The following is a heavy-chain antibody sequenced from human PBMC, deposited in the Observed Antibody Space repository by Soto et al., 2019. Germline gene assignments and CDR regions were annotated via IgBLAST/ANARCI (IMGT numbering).Heavy chain of an antibody. CDR3: ARGNTNVYALDV. CDR1: GFTFSSYW. J-gene: IGHJ6*02. V-gene: IGHV3-74*01. CDR2: IKGDGSST. Sequence: EVQLVESGGDLVQPGGSLRLSCAASGFTFSSYWMHWVRQAPGKELVWVSRIKGDGSSTNSADSLQGRFTISRDNAKSTLNLQINSLRAEDTAVYYCARGNTNVYALDVWGQGTAVTVSS.